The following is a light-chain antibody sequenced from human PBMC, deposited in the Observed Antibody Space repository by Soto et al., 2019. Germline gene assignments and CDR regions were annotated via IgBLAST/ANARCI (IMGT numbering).Light chain of an antibody. Sequence: EKVMTQSPATLSVKQGERATLSCRASQSVSSNLAWYQQKPGQAPRLLIYGASTRATGIPARFSGSGSGTEFTLTISSLQSEDFATYYCQQLNAYPLTFGQGTLLEI. CDR1: QSVSSN. J-gene: IGKJ5*01. CDR2: GAS. CDR3: QQLNAYPLT. V-gene: IGKV3-15*01.